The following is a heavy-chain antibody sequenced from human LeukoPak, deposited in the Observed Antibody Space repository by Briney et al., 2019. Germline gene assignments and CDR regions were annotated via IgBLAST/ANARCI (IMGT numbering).Heavy chain of an antibody. CDR3: GKDGGQYSSGPEFDP. V-gene: IGHV3-23*01. CDR1: GIVFSNTA. Sequence: GGSLRLSCAASGIVFSNTAMNWARQSPGRGLEWVSATSGGGERTFYADSVKGRFTISRDNSKNMVYLQMNSLRADDTAIYYCGKDGGQYSSGPEFDPRGQGALVTVSS. J-gene: IGHJ5*02. D-gene: IGHD6-19*01. CDR2: TSGGGERT.